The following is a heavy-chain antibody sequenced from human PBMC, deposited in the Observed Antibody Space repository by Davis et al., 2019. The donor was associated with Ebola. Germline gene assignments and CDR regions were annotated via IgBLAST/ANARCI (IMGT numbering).Heavy chain of an antibody. D-gene: IGHD3-10*01. J-gene: IGHJ4*02. Sequence: ASVKVSCKASGYTFTHHAMHWVRQAPGQSLEWMGCINTGNGNTKYPQKFQGRVTITRDTSASTVYMELTGLRSEDTAVYYCARDQLRGLVLFYYFDYWGQGTLVTVSS. V-gene: IGHV1-3*04. CDR1: GYTFTHHA. CDR2: INTGNGNT. CDR3: ARDQLRGLVLFYYFDY.